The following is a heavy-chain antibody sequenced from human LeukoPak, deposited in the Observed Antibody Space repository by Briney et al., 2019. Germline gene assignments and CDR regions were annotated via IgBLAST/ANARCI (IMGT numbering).Heavy chain of an antibody. CDR3: TLYNY. CDR2: INPGNGDT. J-gene: IGHJ4*02. D-gene: IGHD2-2*02. CDR1: GYSFTSQD. Sequence: ASVTVSCKTSGYSFTSQDMHWVRQAPGQSLEWMGCINPGNGDTKYSQEFQGRVTITRDTSATTAYMELSSLRSDDMAVYYCTLYNYWGQGTLVTVSS. V-gene: IGHV1-3*03.